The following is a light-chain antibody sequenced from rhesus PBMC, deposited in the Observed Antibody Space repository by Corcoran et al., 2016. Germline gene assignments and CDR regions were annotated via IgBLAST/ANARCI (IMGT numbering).Light chain of an antibody. CDR2: YAS. Sequence: DIQMTQSPSSLSASVGDTVTITCRASQGISNNLAWYQQKPGKVPKLLIFYASTLQSGVPSRFSGSGSGTYVTLTISSLQPEDFATYYCQHGYGTPYSFGQGTKVEIK. CDR3: QHGYGTPYS. J-gene: IGKJ2*01. CDR1: QGISNN. V-gene: IGKV1-25*01.